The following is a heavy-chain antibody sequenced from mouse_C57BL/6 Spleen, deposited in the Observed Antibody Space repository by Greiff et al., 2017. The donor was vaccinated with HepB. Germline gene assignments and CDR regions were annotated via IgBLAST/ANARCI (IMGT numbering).Heavy chain of an antibody. J-gene: IGHJ2*01. CDR1: GYTFTDYE. CDR2: IDPETGGT. D-gene: IGHD1-1*01. Sequence: VKLMESGAELVRPGASVTLSCKASGYTFTDYEMHWVKQTPVHGLEWIGAIDPETGGTAYNQKFKGKAILTADKSSSKAYMELRSLTTEDAAVYYCTRTGDYYDYYFDYGGKGTTLTVSS. V-gene: IGHV1-15*01. CDR3: TRTGDYYDYYFDY.